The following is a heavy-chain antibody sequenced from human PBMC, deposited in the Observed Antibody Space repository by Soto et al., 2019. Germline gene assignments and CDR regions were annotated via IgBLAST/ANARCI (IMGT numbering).Heavy chain of an antibody. V-gene: IGHV3-9*01. J-gene: IGHJ1*01. CDR3: VKDESINWYSGHFRH. Sequence: GGSLSLACAASGFTFDDYAMHWVRQVPGKGLEWVSGINWNSGSIGYGDSVKGRFAISRDNAKNSLHLQMNSLGAEDTAFYYCVKDESINWYSGHFRHWGQGTLVTVSS. D-gene: IGHD6-13*01. CDR1: GFTFDDYA. CDR2: INWNSGSI.